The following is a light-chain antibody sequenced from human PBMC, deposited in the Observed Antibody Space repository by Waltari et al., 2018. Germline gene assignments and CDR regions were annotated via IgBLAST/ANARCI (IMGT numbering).Light chain of an antibody. CDR1: QSLFSDTNSKDY. CDR3: QQYYGVPYT. Sequence: DIVMTQSPASLAVSLGERVTINCKSSQSLFSDTNSKDYLAWYQQKPRQPPKVLINWASARKSGVPDRFSASGSGRDFTLTISSLQAEDVAVYYCQQYYGVPYTFGQGTKLEI. V-gene: IGKV4-1*01. CDR2: WAS. J-gene: IGKJ2*01.